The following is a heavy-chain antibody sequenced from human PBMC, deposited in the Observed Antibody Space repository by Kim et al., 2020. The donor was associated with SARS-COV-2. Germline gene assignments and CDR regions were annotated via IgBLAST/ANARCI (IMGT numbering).Heavy chain of an antibody. CDR2: IRSNAYGGTT. CDR1: GFTFGDYA. V-gene: IGHV3-49*04. CDR3: ASDLGSFDY. D-gene: IGHD3-16*01. J-gene: IGHJ4*02. Sequence: GGSLRLSCTASGFTFGDYAMRWVRQAPGKGLEWVGCIRSNAYGGTTEYTATVQGRFTISRDESKRIPYLHMNSLKTEDSDVYYCASDLGSFDYWGQGTLFTVSS.